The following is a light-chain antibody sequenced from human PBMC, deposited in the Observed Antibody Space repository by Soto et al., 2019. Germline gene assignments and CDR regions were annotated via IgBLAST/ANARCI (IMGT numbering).Light chain of an antibody. J-gene: IGLJ1*01. CDR3: CSNAGRPDD. V-gene: IGLV2-11*01. CDR2: DVD. Sequence: QSVLTQPRSVSGSPGQSVAISCTGTSSDIGGYNYVSWYQQHPGKAPKVMIYDVDKRPSGVPDRFSGSKSGNTASLTISDLQTEDEADYYCCSNAGRPDDFGTGTKVTVL. CDR1: SSDIGGYNY.